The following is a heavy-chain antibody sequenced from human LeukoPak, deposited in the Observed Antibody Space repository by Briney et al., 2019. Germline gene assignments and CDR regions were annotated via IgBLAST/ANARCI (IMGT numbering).Heavy chain of an antibody. CDR3: AKGSYSSSWFFDY. CDR1: GFTFSGYA. J-gene: IGHJ4*02. V-gene: IGHV3-23*01. D-gene: IGHD6-13*01. CDR2: ISGSGGST. Sequence: GGSLRLSCAASGFTFSGYAMIWVRQAPGKGLEWVSGISGSGGSTYYADSVKGRFTISRDNSKNTLYLQMNSLRAEDTAVYYCAKGSYSSSWFFDYWGQGTLVSVSS.